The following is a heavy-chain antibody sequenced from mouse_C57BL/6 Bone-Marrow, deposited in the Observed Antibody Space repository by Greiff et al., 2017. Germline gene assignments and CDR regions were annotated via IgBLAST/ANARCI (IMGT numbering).Heavy chain of an antibody. D-gene: IGHD2-10*02. CDR1: GYTFTSYW. CDR3: AMYGNYFYWYFDV. J-gene: IGHJ1*03. CDR2: IDPNSGGT. Sequence: QVQLQQPGAELVKPGASVKLSCKASGYTFTSYWMHWVKQSPGRGLGWIGRIDPNSGGTKYNEKFKSKATLTVDKPSSTAYMQLSSLTSEDSAVYYCAMYGNYFYWYFDVWGTGTTVTVSS. V-gene: IGHV1-72*01.